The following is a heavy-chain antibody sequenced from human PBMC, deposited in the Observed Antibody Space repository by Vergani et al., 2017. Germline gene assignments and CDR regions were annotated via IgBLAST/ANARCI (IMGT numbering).Heavy chain of an antibody. V-gene: IGHV4-34*01. Sequence: QVQLQQWGGGLLKPSETLSLTCVVNGGSFTSYHWTWIRQSPGEGLEWVGDIDHTGRPDYNPSLKSRLTMSVDKSRNQFSLTLNAVTATDTAIYFCARVNTETNGHLYYYYYMEVWVKGTAVTVS. J-gene: IGHJ6*03. CDR1: GGSFTSYH. D-gene: IGHD4-11*01. CDR3: ARVNTETNGHLYYYYYMEV. CDR2: IDHTGRP.